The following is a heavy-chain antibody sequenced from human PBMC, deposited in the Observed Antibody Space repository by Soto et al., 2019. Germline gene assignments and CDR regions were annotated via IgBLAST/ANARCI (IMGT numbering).Heavy chain of an antibody. V-gene: IGHV3-23*01. J-gene: IGHJ4*02. CDR2: IGRTNNT. CDR3: AKVDAYSYRTDH. D-gene: IGHD3-16*02. Sequence: GGSLRLSCAASGLTFSNSAMTWVRQALGKGPEWVSSIGRTNNTHYADSVKGRFAISRDNSQNALYLQMNSLTAEDTAVYFCAKVDAYSYRTDHWGQGTLVTVSS. CDR1: GLTFSNSA.